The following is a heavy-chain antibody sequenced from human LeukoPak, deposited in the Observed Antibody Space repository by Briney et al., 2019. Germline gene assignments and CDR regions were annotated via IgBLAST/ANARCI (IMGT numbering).Heavy chain of an antibody. J-gene: IGHJ4*02. V-gene: IGHV1-46*01. CDR3: ARAYSWQASGSIGY. CDR1: EFTFTAYY. CDR2: INPTGGST. Sequence: ASVKLSCKTSEFTFTAYYLHWVRQAPGQGLEWMGVINPTGGSTNYPQKFQGRITMTTDTSTRTAYLELSNLRSEDTAVYYCARAYSWQASGSIGYWGQGTLVTVSS. D-gene: IGHD6-13*01.